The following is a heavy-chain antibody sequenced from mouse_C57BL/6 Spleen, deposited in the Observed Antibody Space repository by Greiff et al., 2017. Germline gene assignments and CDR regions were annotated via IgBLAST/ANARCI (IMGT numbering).Heavy chain of an antibody. Sequence: VQLQQSGEGLVKPGGSLKLSCAASGFTFSSYAMSWVRQTPEKRLEWVAYISSGGDYIYYADTVKGRFTISRDNARNTLYLQMSSLKSEDTAMYYCTRDLYGSSHWFAYWGQGTLVTVSA. V-gene: IGHV5-9-1*02. J-gene: IGHJ3*01. CDR3: TRDLYGSSHWFAY. CDR1: GFTFSSYA. D-gene: IGHD1-1*01. CDR2: ISSGGDYI.